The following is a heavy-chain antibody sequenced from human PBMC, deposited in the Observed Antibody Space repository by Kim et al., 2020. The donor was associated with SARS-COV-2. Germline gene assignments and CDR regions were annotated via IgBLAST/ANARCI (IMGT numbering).Heavy chain of an antibody. V-gene: IGHV3-33*01. Sequence: ADAVKGRFTISRDNSKNTLYLQRNSLRAEDTAVYYCAREYSSGWYYFDYWGQGTLVTVSS. D-gene: IGHD6-19*01. J-gene: IGHJ4*02. CDR3: AREYSSGWYYFDY.